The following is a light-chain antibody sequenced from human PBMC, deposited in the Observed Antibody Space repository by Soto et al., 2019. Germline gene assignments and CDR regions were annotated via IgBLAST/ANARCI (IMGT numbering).Light chain of an antibody. Sequence: EIVLTQSPATLSLSPGERATLSCRASQSVSSYLAWYQQKPGKAPRLLIYDASNRATGIPARFSGSGSGTDFTLTISSQEPEDCAVYYCQQHSNSQLTFGGGTKVEIK. CDR1: QSVSSY. J-gene: IGKJ4*01. CDR2: DAS. V-gene: IGKV3-11*01. CDR3: QQHSNSQLT.